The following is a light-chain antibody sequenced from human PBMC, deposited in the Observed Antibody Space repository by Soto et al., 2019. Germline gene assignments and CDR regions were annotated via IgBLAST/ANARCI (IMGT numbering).Light chain of an antibody. J-gene: IGKJ5*01. Sequence: IVITQSPSTLSVSPGAIATLSCRASQSVSTNLAWYQHKPGQAPRLLIYGASTCATGIPTRFTGSGSGTEFTLTISSLQPEDFAVYDGQQYKDWPRLTFGQGTRLEIK. V-gene: IGKV3-15*01. CDR2: GAS. CDR1: QSVSTN. CDR3: QQYKDWPRLT.